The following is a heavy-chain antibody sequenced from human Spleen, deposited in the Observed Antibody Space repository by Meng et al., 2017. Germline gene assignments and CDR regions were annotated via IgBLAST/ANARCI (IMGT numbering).Heavy chain of an antibody. Sequence: GGSLRLSCAASGFTLSSYGMHWVRQAPGKGLEWVALIWYDGTTKYYADSVKGRFTISRDKSTNTLYLQMNSLRADDTAVYYCVRESRWFGPFDPWGQGTLVTVSS. J-gene: IGHJ5*02. CDR2: IWYDGTTK. CDR3: VRESRWFGPFDP. V-gene: IGHV3-33*01. D-gene: IGHD3-10*01. CDR1: GFTLSSYG.